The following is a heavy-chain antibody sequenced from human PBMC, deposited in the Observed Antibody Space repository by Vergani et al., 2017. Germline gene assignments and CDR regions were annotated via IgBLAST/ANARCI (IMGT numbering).Heavy chain of an antibody. CDR1: GFTFSSYG. CDR2: ISYDGSNK. V-gene: IGHV3-30*18. D-gene: IGHD2-21*02. CDR3: AKDLEYGVVTAIASFYY. J-gene: IGHJ4*02. Sequence: QVQLVESGGGVVQPGRSLRLSCAASGFTFSSYGMHWVRQAPGKGLEWVAVISYDGSNKYYADSVKGRFTISRDNSKNTLYLQMNSLRAEDTAVYYCAKDLEYGVVTAIASFYYWGQGTLVTVSS.